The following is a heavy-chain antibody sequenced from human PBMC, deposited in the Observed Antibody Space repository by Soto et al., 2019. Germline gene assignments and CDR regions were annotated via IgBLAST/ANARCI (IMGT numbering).Heavy chain of an antibody. Sequence: SETLSLTCTVSGGSISSSSYFWGWIRQPPGKGLEWIGSIYYSGSTYYNPPLKSRVTVSVDTSKNQFSLNLSSVTAADTAVYYCARHPSNFWFDPWGQGTLVTVSS. J-gene: IGHJ5*02. CDR3: ARHPSNFWFDP. D-gene: IGHD4-4*01. CDR2: IYYSGST. V-gene: IGHV4-39*01. CDR1: GGSISSSSYF.